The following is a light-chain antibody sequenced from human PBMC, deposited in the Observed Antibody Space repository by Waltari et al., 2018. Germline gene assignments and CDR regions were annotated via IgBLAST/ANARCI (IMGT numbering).Light chain of an antibody. CDR1: PSVLYSSNNKNY. CDR3: QQYYSTPRT. J-gene: IGKJ1*01. CDR2: WAS. Sequence: DIVMTQSPDSLAVSLGESATIHCKSSPSVLYSSNNKNYLAWYQQKPGQPPKLLIYWASTRESGVPDRFSGSGSGTDFTLTISSLQAEDVAVYYCQQYYSTPRTFGQGTKVEIK. V-gene: IGKV4-1*01.